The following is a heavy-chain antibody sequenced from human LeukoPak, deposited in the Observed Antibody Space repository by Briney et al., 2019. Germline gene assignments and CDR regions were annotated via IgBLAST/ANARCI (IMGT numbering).Heavy chain of an antibody. CDR1: GGPLSGFY. D-gene: IGHD1-1*01. Sequence: SETLSLTCAVHGGPLSGFYWSWIRQPPGKGLEWIGEINHGGTTNYNPSLKSRVTISVDTSKNQVSLDLASVTAADTAVYYCARASSFDKTTRWNPAYFGPWGPGSLVTVAS. V-gene: IGHV4-34*01. CDR3: ARASSFDKTTRWNPAYFGP. CDR2: INHGGTT. J-gene: IGHJ5*02.